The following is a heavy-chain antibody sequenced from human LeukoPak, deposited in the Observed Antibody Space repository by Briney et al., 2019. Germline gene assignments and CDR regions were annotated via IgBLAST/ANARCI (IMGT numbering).Heavy chain of an antibody. CDR3: ARGYCSGGNCYHDYYYYYYMDV. Sequence: ASVKVSCKASGYTFTSYGISWVRQAPGQGLEWMGWISAYNGNTNYVQKLQGRVTMTTDTSTSTAYMELRSLRSDDTAVYYCARGYCSGGNCYHDYYYYYYMDVWGKGTTVTVSS. J-gene: IGHJ6*03. CDR2: ISAYNGNT. D-gene: IGHD2-15*01. V-gene: IGHV1-18*01. CDR1: GYTFTSYG.